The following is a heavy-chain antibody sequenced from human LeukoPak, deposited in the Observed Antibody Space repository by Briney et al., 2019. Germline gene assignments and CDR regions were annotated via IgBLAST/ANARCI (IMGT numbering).Heavy chain of an antibody. CDR3: ARGGIAAAGKLIYNWFDP. Sequence: ASVTVSCMSSGDSFTNNYMHWVRQAPGQGLAWMGLINPSGGSTSYAQKFQGRVTMTRDTSTSTVYMELSSLRSEDTAVYYCARGGIAAAGKLIYNWFDPWGQGTLVTVSS. CDR1: GDSFTNNY. D-gene: IGHD6-13*01. V-gene: IGHV1-46*01. J-gene: IGHJ5*02. CDR2: INPSGGST.